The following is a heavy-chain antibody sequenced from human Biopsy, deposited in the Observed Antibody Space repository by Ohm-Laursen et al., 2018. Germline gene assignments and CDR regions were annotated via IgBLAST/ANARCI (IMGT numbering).Heavy chain of an antibody. CDR2: IRDKANNYAT. Sequence: SLRLSCTASGFTFSGCAMHWARQASGKGLEWVGHIRDKANNYATVYAASVKGRFTISRDDSENTVYLQMSSLTTEDTAVYYCTRNGDGGNWDDFDYWGQGTLVTVSS. J-gene: IGHJ4*02. D-gene: IGHD4-23*01. CDR1: GFTFSGCA. CDR3: TRNGDGGNWDDFDY. V-gene: IGHV3-73*01.